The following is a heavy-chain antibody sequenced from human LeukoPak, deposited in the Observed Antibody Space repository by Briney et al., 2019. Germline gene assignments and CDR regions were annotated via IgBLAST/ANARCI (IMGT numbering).Heavy chain of an antibody. Sequence: ASVKVSCKASGYTFTSYYVHWVRQAPGQGLEWMGIINPSGGSTSYAQKFQGRVTMTRDTSTSTVYMELSSLRSEDTAVYYCARDPYDSSGYYYGFFLYWGQGTLVTVSS. CDR3: ARDPYDSSGYYYGFFLY. J-gene: IGHJ4*02. D-gene: IGHD3-22*01. V-gene: IGHV1-46*01. CDR2: INPSGGST. CDR1: GYTFTSYY.